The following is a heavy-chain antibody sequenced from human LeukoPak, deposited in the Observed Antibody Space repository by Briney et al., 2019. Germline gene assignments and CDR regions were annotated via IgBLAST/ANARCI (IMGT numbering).Heavy chain of an antibody. V-gene: IGHV1-46*01. D-gene: IGHD3-10*01. CDR1: GYTFTSYY. CDR3: ARAPPITMVRGVISAFTNWFDP. Sequence: ASVKVSCKASGYTFTSYYMHWVRQAPGQGLEWMGIINPSGGSTSYAQKFQGRVTMTTDTSTSTAYMELRSLRSDDTAVYYCARAPPITMVRGVISAFTNWFDPWGQGTLVTVSS. J-gene: IGHJ5*02. CDR2: INPSGGST.